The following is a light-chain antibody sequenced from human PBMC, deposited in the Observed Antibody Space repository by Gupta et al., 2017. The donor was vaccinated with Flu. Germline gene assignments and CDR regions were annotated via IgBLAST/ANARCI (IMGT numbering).Light chain of an antibody. CDR1: NIGSKS. Sequence: SYELTQPPSVSVAPGQTARMTCGGNNIGSKSVHWYQQKPGQAPVVVVYDDSDRPSGIPERFSGSHSGNTATLTINRVDAGDEADYYCQVWDGGRYDSGLFGGGTKLTVL. CDR3: QVWDGGRYDSGL. J-gene: IGLJ2*01. CDR2: DDS. V-gene: IGLV3-21*02.